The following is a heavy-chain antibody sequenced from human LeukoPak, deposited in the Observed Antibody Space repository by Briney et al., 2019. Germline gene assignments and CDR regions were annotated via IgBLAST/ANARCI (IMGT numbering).Heavy chain of an antibody. CDR3: AKDARGYCSSTSCSGFDY. CDR2: ISGSGGST. D-gene: IGHD2-2*01. V-gene: IGHV3-23*01. Sequence: GGSLRLSCAASGFTFSSCAMSWVRQAPGKGLEWVSAISGSGGSTYYADSVKGRFTISRDNSKNTLYLQMNSLRAEDTAVYYCAKDARGYCSSTSCSGFDYWGQGTLVTVSS. J-gene: IGHJ4*02. CDR1: GFTFSSCA.